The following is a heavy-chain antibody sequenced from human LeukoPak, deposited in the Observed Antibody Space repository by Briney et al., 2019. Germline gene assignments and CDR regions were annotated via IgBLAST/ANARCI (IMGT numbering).Heavy chain of an antibody. V-gene: IGHV4-59*01. CDR1: GGSISSYY. J-gene: IGHJ6*03. CDR2: IYYSGST. Sequence: PSETLSLTCTVSGGSISSYYWSWIRQPPGKGLEWIGYIYYSGSTNYNPSLKSRVTISVDTSKNQFSLKLSSVTAADTAVYYCARVRITGTRYYMDVWGKGTTVTVSS. CDR3: ARVRITGTRYYMDV. D-gene: IGHD1-7*01.